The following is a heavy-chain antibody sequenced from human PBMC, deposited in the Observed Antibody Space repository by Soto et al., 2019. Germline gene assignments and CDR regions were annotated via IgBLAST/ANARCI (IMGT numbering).Heavy chain of an antibody. CDR2: ISTSGGNT. Sequence: EVQLLESGGGLVQPGGSLRLSCVASGFTFSSYAMNWVRQAPGKGLEWVSAISTSGGNTYYADSVKGRFTITRDNSKNTLYLQMNRLRAEATAVYYCAKRPIFGVVIITIYNGMVVWGQGTTVTVSS. V-gene: IGHV3-23*01. CDR1: GFTFSSYA. CDR3: AKRPIFGVVIITIYNGMVV. D-gene: IGHD3-3*01. J-gene: IGHJ6*02.